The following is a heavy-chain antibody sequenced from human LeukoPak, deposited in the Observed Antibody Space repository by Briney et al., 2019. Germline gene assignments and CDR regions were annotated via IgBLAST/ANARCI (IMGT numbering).Heavy chain of an antibody. CDR3: ANSHSSGWHR. CDR1: GFTLSSYG. J-gene: IGHJ4*02. CDR2: ISYDGSNK. D-gene: IGHD6-19*01. V-gene: IGHV3-30*18. Sequence: PGGSLKLSCAASGFTLSSYGMHWVRQAPGKGLEWVAVISYDGSNKYYADSVKGRFTISRDNSKNTLYLQMNSLRAEDTAVYYCANSHSSGWHRWGQGTLVTVSS.